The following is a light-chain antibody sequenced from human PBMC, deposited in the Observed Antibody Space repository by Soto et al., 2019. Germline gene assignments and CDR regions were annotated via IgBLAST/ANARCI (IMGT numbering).Light chain of an antibody. CDR1: ESIRDM. Sequence: DIQMTQSPSSLSASVGDRVTIACRASESIRDMLNWYQQKPGKAPMLLLSSASILQSGVPSRCSGSGSGTDFSITISDLQPEDFATYFCQQSYSSPTFGPGTKVDLK. CDR3: QQSYSSPT. J-gene: IGKJ3*01. V-gene: IGKV1-39*01. CDR2: SAS.